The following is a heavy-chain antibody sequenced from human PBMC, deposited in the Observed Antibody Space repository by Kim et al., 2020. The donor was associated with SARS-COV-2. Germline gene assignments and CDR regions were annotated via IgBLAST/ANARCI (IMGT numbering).Heavy chain of an antibody. CDR1: GGSISSSSYY. V-gene: IGHV4-39*07. CDR3: ARDRRIAAAAKYYYYGMDV. Sequence: SETLSLTCTVSGGSISSSSYYWGWIRQPPGKGLEWIGSIYYSGSTYYNPSLKSRVTISVDTSKNQFSLKLSSVTAADTAVYYCARDRRIAAAAKYYYYGMDVWGQGTTVTVSS. D-gene: IGHD6-13*01. CDR2: IYYSGST. J-gene: IGHJ6*02.